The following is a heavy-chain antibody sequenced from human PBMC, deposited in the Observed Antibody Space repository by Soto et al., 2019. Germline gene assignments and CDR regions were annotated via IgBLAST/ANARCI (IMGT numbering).Heavy chain of an antibody. CDR2: ISNSGGST. J-gene: IGHJ4*02. Sequence: EVQLVESGGGLVQPGGSLRLSCAVSGFTFSNYAMHWVRQAPGKGLEYVSSISNSGGSTSYANSVKGRFTISRDNFKNTLYRQMGSLRGEDMAVYYCARVRQSHGDYDYWGQGTLVTVSS. D-gene: IGHD4-17*01. V-gene: IGHV3-64*01. CDR1: GFTFSNYA. CDR3: ARVRQSHGDYDY.